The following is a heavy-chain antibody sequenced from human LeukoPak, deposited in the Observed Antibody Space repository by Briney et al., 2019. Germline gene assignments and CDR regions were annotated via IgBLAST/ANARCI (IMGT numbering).Heavy chain of an antibody. CDR2: IIPLFGTT. Sequence: SVNVSCRASGGTFSIYAISWVLQAPGQGLEWMGGIIPLFGTTNYAQTFQGRVTITADESTSTAYMELSSLRSEDTAVYYCAREGFFGSGSYPPTGQDAFDIWGQGTMVTVSS. CDR1: GGTFSIYA. J-gene: IGHJ3*02. V-gene: IGHV1-69*13. D-gene: IGHD3-10*01. CDR3: AREGFFGSGSYPPTGQDAFDI.